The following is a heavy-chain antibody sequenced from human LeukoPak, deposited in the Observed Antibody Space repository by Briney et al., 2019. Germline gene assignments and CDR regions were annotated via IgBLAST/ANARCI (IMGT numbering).Heavy chain of an antibody. CDR2: VSSSGAYT. D-gene: IGHD2-2*01. CDR1: GFTFRSYT. CDR3: VKGSDCISLSCCVRAPFNWFDP. Sequence: GGSLRLSCAASGFTFRSYTMHWVRQAPGKGLEWISGVSSSGAYTYYADSVKGRFSISRDNSNNILYMQMNSLRAEVTAVYFCVKGSDCISLSCCVRAPFNWFDPWGQGTLVTVSS. V-gene: IGHV3-23*01. J-gene: IGHJ5*02.